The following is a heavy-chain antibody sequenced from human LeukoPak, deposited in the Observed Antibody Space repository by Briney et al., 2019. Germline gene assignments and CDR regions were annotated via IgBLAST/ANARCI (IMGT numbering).Heavy chain of an antibody. J-gene: IGHJ4*02. Sequence: GGSLRLSCAASGFTVSSNYMSWVRQAPGKGLEWVSVIYSGGSTYYADSVKGRFTISRDNSKNTLYLQMNSLRAEDTAVYYCARAFSYDSRGLVYGGQGPLVTVP. CDR3: ARAFSYDSRGLVY. CDR1: GFTVSSNY. D-gene: IGHD3-22*01. V-gene: IGHV3-53*01. CDR2: IYSGGST.